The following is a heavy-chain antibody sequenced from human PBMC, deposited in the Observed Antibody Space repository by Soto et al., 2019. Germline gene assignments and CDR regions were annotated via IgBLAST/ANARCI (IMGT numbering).Heavy chain of an antibody. Sequence: PSETLSLTCAVYGGSFSGYYWSWIRQPPGKGLEWIGEINHSGSTNYNPSLKSRVTISVDTSKNQFSLKLSSVTAADTAVYYCARAGIVYDFWILKADYFDYWGQGTLVTVSS. CDR2: INHSGST. J-gene: IGHJ4*02. D-gene: IGHD3-3*01. CDR1: GGSFSGYY. CDR3: ARAGIVYDFWILKADYFDY. V-gene: IGHV4-34*01.